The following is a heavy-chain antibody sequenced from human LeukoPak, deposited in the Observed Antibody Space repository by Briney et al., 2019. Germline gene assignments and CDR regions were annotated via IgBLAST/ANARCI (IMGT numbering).Heavy chain of an antibody. Sequence: SETLSLTCTVSGYSISSDYYWGWIRQPPGKKLEWIGYIYYSGSTNYKSSLKSRVTISVDTSKNQFSLKLSSVTAADTAVYYCARTTEGGYSYGYFYYYYMDVWGKGTTVTISS. D-gene: IGHD5-18*01. CDR1: GYSISSDYY. J-gene: IGHJ6*03. CDR2: IYYSGST. V-gene: IGHV4-61*01. CDR3: ARTTEGGYSYGYFYYYYMDV.